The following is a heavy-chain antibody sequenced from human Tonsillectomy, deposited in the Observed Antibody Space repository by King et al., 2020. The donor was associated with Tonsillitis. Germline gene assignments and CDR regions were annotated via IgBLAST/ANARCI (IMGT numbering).Heavy chain of an antibody. J-gene: IGHJ3*01. CDR1: GFMFSDHF. D-gene: IGHD7-27*01. CDR2: ISNGGSSA. V-gene: IGHV3-11*01. CDR3: ASRLITWGAFDV. Sequence: VQLVESGGGLVEPGGSLRLSCAASGFMFSDHFMTWIRQAPGKGLEWVSYISNGGSSAYYADSVKGRFTISRDNARNSLYLQMNSLRAEDSGVYYCASRLITWGAFDVWGLGTMVTVSS.